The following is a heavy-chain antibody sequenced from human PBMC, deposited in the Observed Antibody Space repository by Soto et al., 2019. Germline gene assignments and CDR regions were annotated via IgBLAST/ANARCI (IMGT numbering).Heavy chain of an antibody. J-gene: IGHJ6*02. Sequence: AAVNVSCKASVYSFTDYHIHWVRQAPGQGVEWLGRINPKSGGTSTAQKFQGWVTMTTDTSISTASMELTRLTSDDTAIYYCARGDSTDCSNGVCSFFYNHDMDVWGQGTTVTVSS. CDR2: INPKSGGT. CDR1: VYSFTDYH. D-gene: IGHD2-8*01. CDR3: ARGDSTDCSNGVCSFFYNHDMDV. V-gene: IGHV1-2*04.